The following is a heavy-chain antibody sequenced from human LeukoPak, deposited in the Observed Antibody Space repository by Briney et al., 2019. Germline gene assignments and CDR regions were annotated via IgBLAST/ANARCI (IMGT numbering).Heavy chain of an antibody. CDR2: ISSSGSTL. D-gene: IGHD7-27*01. CDR3: ARDRLGAGSFDI. V-gene: IGHV3-11*04. Sequence: LSLTCTVSGGSISSYYWSWVRQAPGKGLEWVSYISSSGSTLYYADSVKGRFTTSRDNAKNSLYLQMNSLRDEDTAVYFCARDRLGAGSFDIWGQGTLVTVSS. J-gene: IGHJ4*02. CDR1: GGSISSYY.